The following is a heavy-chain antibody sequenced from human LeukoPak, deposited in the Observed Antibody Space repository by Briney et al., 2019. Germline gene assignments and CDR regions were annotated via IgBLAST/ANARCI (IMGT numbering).Heavy chain of an antibody. V-gene: IGHV1-18*01. CDR2: TSTYNGTT. Sequence: ASVKVSCKASGYTFSNYGISWVRQAPGQGLEWRGWTSTYNGTTNYAPNLQGRVTMTTDTSTTTAYMELRSLTSDDTATYYCARDYAAGWGQGTLVTVSS. J-gene: IGHJ4*02. CDR3: ARDYAAG. CDR1: GYTFSNYG. D-gene: IGHD4/OR15-4a*01.